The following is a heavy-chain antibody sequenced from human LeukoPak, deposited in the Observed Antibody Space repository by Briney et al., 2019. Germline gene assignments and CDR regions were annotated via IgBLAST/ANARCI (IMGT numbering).Heavy chain of an antibody. CDR3: AGGPRRDGYDY. CDR2: IYDNGDA. V-gene: IGHV3-53*04. J-gene: IGHJ4*02. D-gene: IGHD5-24*01. CDR1: GFTVSSNY. Sequence: PGGSLRLSCAASGFTVSSNYMSWVRQAPGKGLEWVLVIYDNGDAYSADSVEGRFTISRHNSKNTLYLQMNSLRPEDTAVYYCAGGPRRDGYDYWGQGTLVTVSS.